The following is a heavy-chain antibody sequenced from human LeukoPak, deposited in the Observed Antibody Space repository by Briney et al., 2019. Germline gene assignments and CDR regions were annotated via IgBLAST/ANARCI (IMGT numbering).Heavy chain of an antibody. CDR2: ISSSGSTI. CDR3: ARDYGSYYSFDY. V-gene: IGHV3-48*03. J-gene: IGHJ4*02. CDR1: GFTFSSYE. D-gene: IGHD1-26*01. Sequence: PGGSLRLSCAASGFTFSSYEMNWVRQAPGKGLEWVSYISSSGSTIYYADSVKGRFTISRDNAKNSLYLQMDSLRAEDTAVYYCARDYGSYYSFDYWGQGTLVTASS.